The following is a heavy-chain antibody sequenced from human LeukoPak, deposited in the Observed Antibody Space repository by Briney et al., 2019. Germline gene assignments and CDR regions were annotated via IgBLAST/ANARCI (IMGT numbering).Heavy chain of an antibody. CDR2: INPTGDTT. CDR3: ARAHRQLERLGRYYFDY. Sequence: ASVKVSCKASGYTFTSHYMHWVRQAPGQGLEWMGVINPTGDTTRYAQKFQGRVTITADESTSTAYMELSSLRSEDTAVYYCARAHRQLERLGRYYFDYWGQGTLVTVSS. CDR1: GYTFTSHY. V-gene: IGHV1-46*01. D-gene: IGHD1-1*01. J-gene: IGHJ4*02.